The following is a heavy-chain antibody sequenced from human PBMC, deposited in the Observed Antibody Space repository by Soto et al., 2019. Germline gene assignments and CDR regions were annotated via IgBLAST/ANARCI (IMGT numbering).Heavy chain of an antibody. CDR3: TTDDPINRS. CDR1: GFTFSNAW. J-gene: IGHJ5*02. Sequence: GGPLRLSCAASGFTFSNAWMSWVRQAPGKGLEWVGRIKSKTDGGTTDYAAPVKGRFTVSRDDSKNMLCLQMNSLKTEDTAVYYCTTDDPINRSWGQGTLVTVYS. CDR2: IKSKTDGGTT. V-gene: IGHV3-15*01.